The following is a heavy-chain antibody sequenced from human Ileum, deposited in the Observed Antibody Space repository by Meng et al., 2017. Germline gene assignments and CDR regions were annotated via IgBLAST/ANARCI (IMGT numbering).Heavy chain of an antibody. Sequence: QVHRKEPGPRLVKPSGTLSLTCAVSGTWWSWVRQPPGKGLEWIGEIFQSGRTNYNPSLKSRVTISIDKSKSQISLQLSAVTAADTAVYSCATSNDRDVYYLGYWGQGTLVTVSS. V-gene: IGHV4-4*02. J-gene: IGHJ4*02. D-gene: IGHD3-22*01. CDR3: ATSNDRDVYYLGY. CDR2: IFQSGRT. CDR1: GTW.